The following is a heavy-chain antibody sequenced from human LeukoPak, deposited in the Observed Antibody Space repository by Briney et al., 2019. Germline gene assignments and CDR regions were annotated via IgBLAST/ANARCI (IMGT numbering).Heavy chain of an antibody. J-gene: IGHJ6*04. V-gene: IGHV3-15*01. Sequence: GGSLRLSCAASGFTFSNAWMSWVRQAPGKGLEWVGRIKSKSDGGTTDYAAPVKGRFTISRDDSKSTLYLQMNSLKTEDTAVYYYTTALWSAYYGMDVWGKGSTVTVSS. CDR3: TTALWSAYYGMDV. D-gene: IGHD3-3*01. CDR1: GFTFSNAW. CDR2: IKSKSDGGTT.